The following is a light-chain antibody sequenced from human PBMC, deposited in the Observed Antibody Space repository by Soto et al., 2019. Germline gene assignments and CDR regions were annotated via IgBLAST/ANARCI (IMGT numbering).Light chain of an antibody. V-gene: IGKV3-11*01. J-gene: IGKJ5*01. CDR1: QSVSSY. CDR2: DAC. CDR3: QQRNYWQVT. Sequence: EVVLTQSAAALSWSPGERATLSCRASQSVSSYLAWYQQKPGQAPRLLIYDACNRATGIPARFSGSGSGTDFTLTISSLEPEDFAIYYCQQRNYWQVTFGQGTRLEIK.